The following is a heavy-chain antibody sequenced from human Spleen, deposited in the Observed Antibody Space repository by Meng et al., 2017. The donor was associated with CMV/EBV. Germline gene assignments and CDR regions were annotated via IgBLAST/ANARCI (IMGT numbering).Heavy chain of an antibody. CDR3: AREATQQLGSSSWFLGFDF. J-gene: IGHJ4*02. Sequence: GESLKISCAASGFTLSRYWMSWVRQAPGKGLEWVANINQDGSEKNYVDSVKGRFTISRDNAKNSLYLQMNSLRAEDTAVYFCAREATQQLGSSSWFLGFDFWGQGTLVTVSS. CDR1: GFTLSRYW. D-gene: IGHD6-13*01. V-gene: IGHV3-7*01. CDR2: INQDGSEK.